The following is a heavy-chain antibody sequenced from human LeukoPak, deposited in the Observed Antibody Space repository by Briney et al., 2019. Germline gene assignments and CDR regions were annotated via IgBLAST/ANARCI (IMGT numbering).Heavy chain of an antibody. CDR1: GFTFSSYW. Sequence: GGSLRLSCAASGFTFSSYWMSWVRQAPGKGLEWVANIRQDGSEKYYVDSVKGRFAISRDNAKNSLYLQMNSLRAEDTAVYYCARVTPYYYYMDVWGKGTTVTVSS. CDR2: IRQDGSEK. J-gene: IGHJ6*03. V-gene: IGHV3-7*01. CDR3: ARVTPYYYYMDV. D-gene: IGHD1-14*01.